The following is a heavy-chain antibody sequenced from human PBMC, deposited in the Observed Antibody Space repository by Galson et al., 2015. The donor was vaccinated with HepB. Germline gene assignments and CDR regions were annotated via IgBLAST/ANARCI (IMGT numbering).Heavy chain of an antibody. J-gene: IGHJ4*02. CDR2: ISSSGDTA. V-gene: IGHV3-23*01. CDR3: AKASHRGSTGE. Sequence: SLRLSCAASKFPFSSFAMNWVRQAPGKGLEWVSRISSSGDTANYADFVKGRFSISRDNSKDTLYLQMNSLRVEDTAVYYCAKASHRGSTGEGGQGTLVTVSS. D-gene: IGHD3-10*01. CDR1: KFPFSSFA.